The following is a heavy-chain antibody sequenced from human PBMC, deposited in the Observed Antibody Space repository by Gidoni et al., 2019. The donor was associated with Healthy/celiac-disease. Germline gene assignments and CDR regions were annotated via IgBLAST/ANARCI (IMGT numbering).Heavy chain of an antibody. CDR2: INHSGST. J-gene: IGHJ6*02. D-gene: IGHD6-13*01. CDR3: ARSQQLVFYYYYYGMDV. V-gene: IGHV4-34*01. CDR1: CGSFSGYY. Sequence: QVQLQQWGAGLFKPSETLSPTCAVYCGSFSGYYWSWIRQPPGKGLEWIGEINHSGSTNSNPSLKSRVTISVDTSKNQFSLKLSSVTAADTAVYYCARSQQLVFYYYYYGMDVWGQGTTVTVSS.